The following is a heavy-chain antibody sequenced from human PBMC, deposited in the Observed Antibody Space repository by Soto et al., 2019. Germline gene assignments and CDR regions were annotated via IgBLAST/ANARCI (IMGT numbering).Heavy chain of an antibody. Sequence: ASVKVSCKASGYTFTSFGITWVRQAPGQGLEWMGWISAYNGNTNYAQKFQGRVTMTTDTSTTTAYMELRSLRSDDTAVYYCARPVDYYYYDMDVWGRGTTVTVSS. CDR2: ISAYNGNT. CDR3: ARPVDYYYYDMDV. V-gene: IGHV1-18*01. J-gene: IGHJ6*02. CDR1: GYTFTSFG.